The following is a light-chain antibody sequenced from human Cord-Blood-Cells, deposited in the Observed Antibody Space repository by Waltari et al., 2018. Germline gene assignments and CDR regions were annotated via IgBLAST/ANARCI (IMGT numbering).Light chain of an antibody. CDR1: QSVSSY. V-gene: IGKV3-11*01. CDR2: EAS. J-gene: IGKJ2*01. Sequence: DIVLTPSQATPSLLPGETATHSCRASQSVSSYLAWYQQKPGQAPRLLIYEASNRATGIPASFSGSGSGTDFTLTISSLEPEDFAVYYCQRRSNWYTFGQGTKLEIK. CDR3: QRRSNWYT.